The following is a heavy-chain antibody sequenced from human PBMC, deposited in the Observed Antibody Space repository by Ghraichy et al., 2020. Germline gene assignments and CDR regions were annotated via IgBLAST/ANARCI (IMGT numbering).Heavy chain of an antibody. V-gene: IGHV1-2*06. CDR1: GYTFTGYY. CDR3: ARSLNSGIHNPSDFDY. D-gene: IGHD1-26*01. J-gene: IGHJ4*02. Sequence: ASVKVSCKASGYTFTGYYMHWVRQAPGQGLEWMGRINPNSGGTNYAQKFQGRVTMTRDTSISTAYMELSRLRSDDTAVYYCARSLNSGIHNPSDFDYWGQGTLVTVSS. CDR2: INPNSGGT.